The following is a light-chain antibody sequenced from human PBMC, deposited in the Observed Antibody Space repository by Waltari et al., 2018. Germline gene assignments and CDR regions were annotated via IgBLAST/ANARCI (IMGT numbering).Light chain of an antibody. V-gene: IGLV1-44*01. Sequence: QSVLTQPPSASGTPGQRVTISCSGSASNIGGNLVNWYQQLPGKAPKLLIYRSDRRPYGVPDRFSCSKSGTSASLAISGLQSEEEADYFCASWDDSLNGHWVFGGGTKVTVL. CDR1: ASNIGGNL. CDR2: RSD. J-gene: IGLJ3*02. CDR3: ASWDDSLNGHWV.